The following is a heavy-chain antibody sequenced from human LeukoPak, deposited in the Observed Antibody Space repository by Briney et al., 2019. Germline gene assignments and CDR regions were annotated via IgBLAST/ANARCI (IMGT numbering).Heavy chain of an antibody. J-gene: IGHJ4*02. D-gene: IGHD3/OR15-3a*01. Sequence: ASVKVCCKASGYTFNIYGINWVRQAPGQGLEWMGYISAYSGHTDYEQKFQGRLTMTTDTSSSTAYMELRSLRSDDTAVYYCGRGSRWTYHADYWGQGTLVTVSS. CDR3: GRGSRWTYHADY. CDR1: GYTFNIYG. CDR2: ISAYSGHT. V-gene: IGHV1-18*01.